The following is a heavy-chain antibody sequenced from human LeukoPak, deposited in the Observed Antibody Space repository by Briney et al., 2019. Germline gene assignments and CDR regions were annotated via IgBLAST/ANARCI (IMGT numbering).Heavy chain of an antibody. V-gene: IGHV3-9*01. CDR3: AKSAGGGGYYYDSSGYYCLDY. Sequence: GGSLRLSCAASGFTFDDYAMHWVRQAPGKGLEWVSGISWNSGSIGYADSVKGRFTISRDNAKNSLYLQMNSLRAEDTALYYCAKSAGGGGYYYDSSGYYCLDYWGQGTLVTVSS. CDR2: ISWNSGSI. D-gene: IGHD3-22*01. CDR1: GFTFDDYA. J-gene: IGHJ4*02.